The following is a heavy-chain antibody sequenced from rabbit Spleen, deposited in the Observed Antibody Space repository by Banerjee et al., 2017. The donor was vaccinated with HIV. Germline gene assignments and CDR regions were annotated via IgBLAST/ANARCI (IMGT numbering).Heavy chain of an antibody. J-gene: IGHJ6*01. CDR3: ARDTSSSFSSYGMDL. CDR1: GFDFSSAFY. CDR2: IDAGSSDFT. D-gene: IGHD1-1*01. Sequence: QSLEESGGGLVKPEGSLTLTCKASGFDFSSAFYMCWVRQAPGKGLEWIACIDAGSSDFTYHANWAKGRFTISKTSSTTVTLQATSLTVADTATYFCARDTSSSFSSYGMDLWGQGTLVTVS. V-gene: IGHV1S40*01.